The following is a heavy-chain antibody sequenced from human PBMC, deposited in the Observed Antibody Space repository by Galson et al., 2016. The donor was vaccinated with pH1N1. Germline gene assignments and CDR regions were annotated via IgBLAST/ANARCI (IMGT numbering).Heavy chain of an antibody. CDR1: GFTFGDYA. J-gene: IGHJ4*02. CDR3: TKARVGNYYFDY. V-gene: IGHV3-23*01. CDR2: ISTSSGTT. Sequence: SLRLSCAASGFTFGDYAMRWVRQAPGKGLEYVSGISTSSGTTYYGDSVRGRFTISRDNSKNTVYLQMNSLRAEDTAIYYCTKARVGNYYFDYWGQGSLVTVSS. D-gene: IGHD1-7*01.